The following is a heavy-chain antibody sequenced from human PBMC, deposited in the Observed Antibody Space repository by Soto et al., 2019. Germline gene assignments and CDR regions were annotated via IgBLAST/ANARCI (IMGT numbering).Heavy chain of an antibody. D-gene: IGHD3-3*01. CDR3: AKDSWAIFGVPAGEYYAMDV. V-gene: IGHV3-23*01. CDR1: GFTFGTYG. CDR2: ISSAVNT. J-gene: IGHJ6*02. Sequence: PGGSLRLSCAASGFTFGTYGMHWVRQAPGKGLEWVSAISSAVNTYYADSVKGRFTISRDKSKNTVYLQMNDLRVEDAAEYFCAKDSWAIFGVPAGEYYAMDVWGQGTTVTVSS.